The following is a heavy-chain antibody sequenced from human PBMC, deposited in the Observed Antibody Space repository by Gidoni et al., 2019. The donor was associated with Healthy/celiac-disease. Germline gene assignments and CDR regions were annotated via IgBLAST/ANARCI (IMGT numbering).Heavy chain of an antibody. V-gene: IGHV4-59*01. J-gene: IGHJ3*02. D-gene: IGHD6-19*01. CDR1: GGSISSYY. CDR3: ARSSGPAFDI. CDR2: IYYSGST. Sequence: QVQLQESGPGLVKPLETLSLTCPVSGGSISSYYWSWIRQPPGKGLEWIGYIYYSGSTNYNPSLKSRVTISVDTSKNQFSLKLSSVTAADTAVYYCARSSGPAFDIWGQGTMVTVSS.